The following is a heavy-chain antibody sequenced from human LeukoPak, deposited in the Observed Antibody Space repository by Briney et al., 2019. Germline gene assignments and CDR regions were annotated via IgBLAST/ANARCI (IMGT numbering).Heavy chain of an antibody. D-gene: IGHD3-10*01. Sequence: AGGSLRLSCAASGFTFSSYAMSWVRQAPGKGLEWVSAISGSGGSTYYADSVKGRFTISRDNSKNTLYLQMNSLRAEDTAVYYCAKDPFGLWFGELSDTIDYWGQGTLVTVSS. CDR1: GFTFSSYA. CDR3: AKDPFGLWFGELSDTIDY. CDR2: ISGSGGST. J-gene: IGHJ4*02. V-gene: IGHV3-23*01.